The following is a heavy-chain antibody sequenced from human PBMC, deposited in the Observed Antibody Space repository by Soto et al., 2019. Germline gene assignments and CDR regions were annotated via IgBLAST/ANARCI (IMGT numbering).Heavy chain of an antibody. CDR2: INPSGGST. CDR3: ANTPSYGSGSDGNFDY. V-gene: IGHV1-46*01. D-gene: IGHD3-10*01. J-gene: IGHJ4*02. Sequence: QVQLVQSGAEVKKPGASVKVSCKASGYTFTSYYMHLVRQAPGQGLEWMGIINPSGGSTSYAQKFQGRVTMTRDTSTSTVYMELSSLRSEDTAVYYCANTPSYGSGSDGNFDYWGQGTLVTVSS. CDR1: GYTFTSYY.